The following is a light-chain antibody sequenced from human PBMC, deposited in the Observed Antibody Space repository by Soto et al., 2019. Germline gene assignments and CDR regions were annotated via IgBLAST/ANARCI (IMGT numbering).Light chain of an antibody. CDR3: AAWDDSLNGVFV. V-gene: IGLV1-44*01. J-gene: IGLJ1*01. CDR2: SNN. Sequence: QAVLTQRPAASGTPGQRVTISCSGSNSNIGSNTVNWYQQLPGTAPKLLIYSNNQRPSGVPDRFSGSKSGTSASLAISGLQSEDEADYYCAAWDDSLNGVFVFGTGTKVTVL. CDR1: NSNIGSNT.